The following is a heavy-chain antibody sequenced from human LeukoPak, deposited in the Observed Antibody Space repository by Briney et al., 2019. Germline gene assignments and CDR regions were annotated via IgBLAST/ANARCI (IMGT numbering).Heavy chain of an antibody. D-gene: IGHD1-1*01. CDR3: ARLEGGYYYGMDV. V-gene: IGHV3-66*01. J-gene: IGHJ6*02. Sequence: GGSLRLSCAASGFTVSSNYMSWVRQAPGEGLEWVSVIYSGGSTYYADSVKGRFTISRDNSKNTLYLQMNSLRAEDTAVYYCARLEGGYYYGMDVWGQGTTVTVSS. CDR2: IYSGGST. CDR1: GFTVSSNY.